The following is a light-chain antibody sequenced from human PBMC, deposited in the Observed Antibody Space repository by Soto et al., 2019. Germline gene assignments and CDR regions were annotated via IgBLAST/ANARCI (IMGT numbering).Light chain of an antibody. V-gene: IGKV3-11*01. J-gene: IGKJ2*01. CDR1: HNISIY. CDR3: QQRSNWPPNT. Sequence: VVLTQSPATLSLSPGETASLSCRATHNISIYLAWYQQKLGQPPKLLIFDASNRATGIPARFIGSGSGTEFTLTVSSLEPEDFELYFCQQRSNWPPNTFGQGTKLEMK. CDR2: DAS.